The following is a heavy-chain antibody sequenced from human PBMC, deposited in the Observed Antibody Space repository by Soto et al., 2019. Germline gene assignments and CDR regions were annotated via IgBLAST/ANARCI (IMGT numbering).Heavy chain of an antibody. J-gene: IGHJ6*02. D-gene: IGHD2-2*01. V-gene: IGHV1-2*04. CDR1: GYTFTGYY. CDR2: INPNSGGT. Sequence: ASVKVSCKASGYTFTGYYMHWVRQAPGQGLEWMGWINPNSGGTNYAQKFQGWVTMTRDTSISTACMELSRLRSDDTAVYYCARAWGAYCSSTSCYLDYYYGMDVWGQGTTVTVSS. CDR3: ARAWGAYCSSTSCYLDYYYGMDV.